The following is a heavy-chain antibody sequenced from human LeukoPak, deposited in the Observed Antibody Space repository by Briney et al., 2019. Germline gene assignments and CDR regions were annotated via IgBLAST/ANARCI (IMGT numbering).Heavy chain of an antibody. Sequence: ASVKVSCKVSGYTFTDNYIHWVRQAPGQGLEWMGWINPNSGGTNYAQRFQGRVTVTGDTSISTAYIGLSRLTSDDTAVYYCARVRSYYYGMDVWGQGTTVTVSS. J-gene: IGHJ6*02. V-gene: IGHV1-2*02. CDR2: INPNSGGT. CDR1: GYTFTDNY. CDR3: ARVRSYYYGMDV.